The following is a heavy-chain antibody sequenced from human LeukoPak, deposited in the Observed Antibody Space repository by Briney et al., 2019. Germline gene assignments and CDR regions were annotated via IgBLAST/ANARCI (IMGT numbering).Heavy chain of an antibody. Sequence: ASVKVSCKASGHSFTSNYIHWVRQAPGQGREWMGMIYPRDGSTSYAQKFQGRVTVTRDTSTSTVHMELSGLRSEDTAVYYCARDQEAFDYWGQGTLVTVSS. J-gene: IGHJ4*02. V-gene: IGHV1-46*01. CDR3: ARDQEAFDY. CDR1: GHSFTSNY. CDR2: IYPRDGST.